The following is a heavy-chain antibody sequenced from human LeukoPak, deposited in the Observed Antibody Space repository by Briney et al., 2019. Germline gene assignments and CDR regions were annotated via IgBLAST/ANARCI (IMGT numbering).Heavy chain of an antibody. J-gene: IGHJ4*02. V-gene: IGHV3-7*01. CDR3: ATSRTFDY. Sequence: GGSLRLSCTASGFTFSSYWMNWVRQAPGKGLEWVANIKQDGGEKYYVDSVKGRFTISRDNAKNSLYLQMGSLRAEDTAVYYCATSRTFDYWGQGTLVTVSS. CDR1: GFTFSSYW. CDR2: IKQDGGEK. D-gene: IGHD1-7*01.